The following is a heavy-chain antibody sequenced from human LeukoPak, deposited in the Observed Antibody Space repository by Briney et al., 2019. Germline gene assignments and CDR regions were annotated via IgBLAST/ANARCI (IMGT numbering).Heavy chain of an antibody. J-gene: IGHJ3*02. Sequence: SETLSLTCTVSGGSISSYYWSWIRQPPGKGLEWIGYIYYSGSTNYNPSLKSRVTISVDTSKNQFSLKLSSVTAADTAAYYCARFYTDAFDIWGQGTMVTVSS. CDR2: IYYSGST. V-gene: IGHV4-59*01. CDR1: GGSISSYY. D-gene: IGHD3-16*01. CDR3: ARFYTDAFDI.